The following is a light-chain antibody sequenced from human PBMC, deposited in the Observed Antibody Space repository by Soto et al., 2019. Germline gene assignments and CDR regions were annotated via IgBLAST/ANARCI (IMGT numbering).Light chain of an antibody. V-gene: IGKV4-1*01. CDR3: QQYFATPLT. J-gene: IGKJ4*01. CDR1: QSLLFSTNNKNY. Sequence: DIVMTQSPDSLAVSPGERATFNCKSSQSLLFSTNNKNYLAWYQQKFGQPPKLLIYWASARDSGVPDRFSASGSETNFTLTISSLQAEDMAVYYCQQYFATPLTFGGGTRVEI. CDR2: WAS.